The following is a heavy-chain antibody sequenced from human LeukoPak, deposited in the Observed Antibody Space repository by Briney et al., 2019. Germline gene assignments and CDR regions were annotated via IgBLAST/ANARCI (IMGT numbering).Heavy chain of an antibody. Sequence: ASVKVSCKASGYTFTIYGISWVRQAPGQGLEWMGGIIAYNGNTNYAQKVQGRVTMTTDTSTSTAYMELRSLRSDDTAVYYCARDPLRYFDWPEAWFDPWGQGTLVTVSS. D-gene: IGHD3-9*01. J-gene: IGHJ5*02. V-gene: IGHV1-18*01. CDR1: GYTFTIYG. CDR2: IIAYNGNT. CDR3: ARDPLRYFDWPEAWFDP.